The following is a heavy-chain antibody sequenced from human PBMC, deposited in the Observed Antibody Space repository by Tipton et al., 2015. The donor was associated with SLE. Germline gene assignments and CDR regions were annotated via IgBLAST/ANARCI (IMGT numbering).Heavy chain of an antibody. Sequence: QSGAEVKKPGSSVKVSCKASGGTFSSYAISWVRQAPGQGLEWMGGIIPIFGTANYAQKFQGRVTITADESTSTAYMEMSSLRSEDTAVYYCARARGGSNLGNYYYMDVWGKGTTVTVSS. J-gene: IGHJ6*03. CDR1: GGTFSSYA. CDR2: IIPIFGTA. V-gene: IGHV1-69*01. D-gene: IGHD3-16*01. CDR3: ARARGGSNLGNYYYMDV.